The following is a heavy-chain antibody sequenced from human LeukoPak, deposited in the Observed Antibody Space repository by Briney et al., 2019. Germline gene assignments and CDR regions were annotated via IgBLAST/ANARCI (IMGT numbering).Heavy chain of an antibody. D-gene: IGHD1-26*01. Sequence: GGSLRLSCAASGFTFSSYSMNWVRQAPGKGLEWVSSISSSSSYIYYADSVKGRFTISRDNAKNSLYLQMNSLRAEDTAVYYCARDSGWELLPAYYFDYWGQGTLVTVSS. CDR1: GFTFSSYS. V-gene: IGHV3-21*01. CDR2: ISSSSSYI. J-gene: IGHJ4*02. CDR3: ARDSGWELLPAYYFDY.